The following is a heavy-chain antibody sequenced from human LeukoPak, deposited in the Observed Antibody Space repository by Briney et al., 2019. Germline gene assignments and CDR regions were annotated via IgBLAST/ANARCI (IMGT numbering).Heavy chain of an antibody. Sequence: SVKVSCKASGGTFSSYAISWVRHAPGQGLEWVGGIIPIFGTANYAQKFQGRVTITTDESTSTAYMDLSSLRSVDKALFFFATETGTLGGWFKPWGGRTLVTVSS. CDR2: IIPIFGTA. CDR1: GGTFSSYA. V-gene: IGHV1-69*05. J-gene: IGHJ5*02. CDR3: ATETGTLGGWFKP. D-gene: IGHD1-1*01.